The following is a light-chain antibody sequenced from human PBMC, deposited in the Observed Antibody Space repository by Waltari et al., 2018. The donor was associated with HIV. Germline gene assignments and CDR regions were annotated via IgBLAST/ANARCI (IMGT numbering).Light chain of an antibody. Sequence: QSALTQPASVSGSPGQSITISCTGASSDVGCYDWISWYQQHPGKAPRLIIYEVTNRPSGVSNRFFGSKSANTASLTISGLQADDEADYYCSYTGTNSLHFGGGTKVTVL. CDR2: EVT. CDR1: SSDVGCYDW. J-gene: IGLJ2*01. V-gene: IGLV2-14*01. CDR3: CSYTGTNSLH.